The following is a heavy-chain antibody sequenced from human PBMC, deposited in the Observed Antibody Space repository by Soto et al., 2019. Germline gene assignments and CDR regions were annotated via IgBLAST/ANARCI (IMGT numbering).Heavy chain of an antibody. D-gene: IGHD3-22*01. J-gene: IGHJ4*02. CDR1: GFTFSSYG. Sequence: HPGESLRLSCAASGFTFSSYGMHWVRQAPGKGLEWVAVISYDGSNKYYADAVKGRFTISRDNYKNPLYLQMNSLRDEDTAVYYCAKDATGNYDSSGYYYFDYWGQGTLVTVSS. V-gene: IGHV3-30*18. CDR2: ISYDGSNK. CDR3: AKDATGNYDSSGYYYFDY.